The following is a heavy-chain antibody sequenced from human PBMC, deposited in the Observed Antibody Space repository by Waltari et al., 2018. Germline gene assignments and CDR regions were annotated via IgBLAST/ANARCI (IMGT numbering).Heavy chain of an antibody. V-gene: IGHV3-23*04. Sequence: EVQLVESGGGLVQPGGSLRLSCAASGFTFSSYAMSWVHQAPGKGLEWVSAISGSGGSTYYADSVKGRFTMSRDNSKNTLYLQMNSRRAEDTAVYYCARGALGVQGVISRLGDYYFDYWGQGTLVTVSS. CDR2: ISGSGGST. D-gene: IGHD3-10*01. CDR3: ARGALGVQGVISRLGDYYFDY. J-gene: IGHJ4*02. CDR1: GFTFSSYA.